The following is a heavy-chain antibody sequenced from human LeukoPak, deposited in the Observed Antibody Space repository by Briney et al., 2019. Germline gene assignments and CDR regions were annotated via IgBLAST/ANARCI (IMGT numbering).Heavy chain of an antibody. D-gene: IGHD1-26*01. Sequence: SETLSLTCTVSGGSVSSGSYYWSWIRQPPGKGLEWIGYIYYSGSTNYNPPFKSRATISVDTSKNQFSLKLTSVTAADTAVYYCARDRDVGTYYYYYGLDVWGQGTTVTVSS. V-gene: IGHV4-61*01. J-gene: IGHJ6*02. CDR3: ARDRDVGTYYYYYGLDV. CDR1: GGSVSSGSYY. CDR2: IYYSGST.